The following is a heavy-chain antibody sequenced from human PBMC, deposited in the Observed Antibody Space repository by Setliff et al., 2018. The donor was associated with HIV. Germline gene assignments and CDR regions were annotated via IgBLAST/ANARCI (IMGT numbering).Heavy chain of an antibody. V-gene: IGHV3-48*01. CDR1: GFAFSDNP. J-gene: IGHJ5*02. Sequence: LRLSCVASSGFAFSDNPMNWVRQAPGKGLEWISHIRGKSDIIKYAESVMGRFTISRDNAKNSLYLQMNSLRAEDTAVYYCTRGGGAARRVIGHWGQGTLVTVSS. CDR3: TRGGGAARRVIGH. CDR2: IRGKSDII. D-gene: IGHD6-6*01.